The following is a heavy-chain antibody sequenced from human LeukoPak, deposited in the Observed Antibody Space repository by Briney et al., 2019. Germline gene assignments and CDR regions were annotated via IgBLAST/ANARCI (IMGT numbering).Heavy chain of an antibody. D-gene: IGHD3-3*01. J-gene: IGHJ6*02. V-gene: IGHV1-24*01. CDR2: FDPEDGET. CDR1: GYTLTELS. CDR3: ATQIRSGYYYYGMDV. Sequence: ASVKVSCKVSGYTLTELSMHWVRQAPGKGLEWMGGFDPEDGETIYAQKFQGRVTMTEDTSTDTAYMELNSLRSEDTAVYYCATQIRSGYYYYGMDVWGQGTTVTVSS.